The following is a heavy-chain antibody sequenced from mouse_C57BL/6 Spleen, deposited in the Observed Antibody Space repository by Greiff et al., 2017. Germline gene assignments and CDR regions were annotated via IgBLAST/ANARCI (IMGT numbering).Heavy chain of an antibody. D-gene: IGHD1-1*01. CDR1: GFNIKDDY. CDR3: TTSTVVAEDAMDY. V-gene: IGHV14-4*01. J-gene: IGHJ4*01. CDR2: IDPENGDT. Sequence: VQLKQSGAELVRPGASVKLSCTASGFNIKDDYMHWVKQRPEQGLEWIGWIDPENGDTEYASKFQGKATITADTSSNTAYLQLSSLTSEDTAVYYCTTSTVVAEDAMDYWGQGTSVTVSS.